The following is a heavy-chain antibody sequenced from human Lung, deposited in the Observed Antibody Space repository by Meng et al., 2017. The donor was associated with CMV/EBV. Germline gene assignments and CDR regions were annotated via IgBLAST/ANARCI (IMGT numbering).Heavy chain of an antibody. V-gene: IGHV1-8*01. J-gene: IGHJ5*02. CDR3: ARGYCSGGSCPVFDP. D-gene: IGHD2-15*01. CDR1: GYTFTSYD. CDR2: RNPNSGNT. Sequence: AEVKKAWASGKVSCKASGYTFTSYDINWVRQATGQGLEWMGWRNPNSGNTGYAQKFQGRVTMTRNTSISTAYMELSSLRSEDTAVYYCARGYCSGGSCPVFDPWGQGTLVTVSS.